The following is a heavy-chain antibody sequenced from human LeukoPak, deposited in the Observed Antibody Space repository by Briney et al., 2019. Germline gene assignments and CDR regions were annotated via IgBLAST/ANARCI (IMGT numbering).Heavy chain of an antibody. CDR1: GFTFGSYS. V-gene: IGHV3-21*01. CDR2: ISSSNNYI. CDR3: ARVGTDDAFDI. Sequence: GGSLRLSCAASGFTFGSYSMNWVRQAPGKGLEWVSSISSSNNYIYYADSVKGRFTISRDNAKNSLDLQMNSLRAEDTAVYYCARVGTDDAFDIWGQGTMVTVSS. J-gene: IGHJ3*02. D-gene: IGHD1-26*01.